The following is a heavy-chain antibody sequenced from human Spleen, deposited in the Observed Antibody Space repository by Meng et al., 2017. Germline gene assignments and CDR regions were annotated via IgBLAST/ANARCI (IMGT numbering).Heavy chain of an antibody. J-gene: IGHJ3*02. D-gene: IGHD4-17*01. CDR2: INHSGST. Sequence: GSLRLSCAVYGGSFSGYYWSWIRQSPGKGLEWIGEINHSGSTNYNPSLKSRVTISVDTSKNQFSLKLSSVTAADTAVYYCARVRGDYVFVAFDIWGQGTMVTVSS. CDR3: ARVRGDYVFVAFDI. CDR1: GGSFSGYY. V-gene: IGHV4-34*01.